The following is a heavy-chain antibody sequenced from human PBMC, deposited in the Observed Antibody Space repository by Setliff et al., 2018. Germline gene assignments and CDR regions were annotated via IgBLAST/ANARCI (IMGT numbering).Heavy chain of an antibody. CDR2: ISGNGITI. CDR1: GFSFSDPY. CDR3: ARAVTIFGVVTPIYFYYMDV. D-gene: IGHD3-3*01. Sequence: LRLSCAASGFSFSDPYMSWVRQAPGKGLEWLSKISGNGITIYYADSVRGRFTISRDNAKNSLYLQMNSLRAEDTALFYCARAVTIFGVVTPIYFYYMDVWGKGTTVTVSS. V-gene: IGHV3-11*04. J-gene: IGHJ6*03.